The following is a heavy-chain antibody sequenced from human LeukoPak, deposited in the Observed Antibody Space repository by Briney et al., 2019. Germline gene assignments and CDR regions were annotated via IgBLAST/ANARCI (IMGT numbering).Heavy chain of an antibody. Sequence: GGSLRLSCAASGFTFSSYAMSWVRQAPGKGLEWDSAISGSGGSTYYADSVKGRFTISRDNSRNTLYLQMNSLTAEDTAVYYCAEGSSHWRDYYYFDYWGQGILVTVSS. CDR3: AEGSSHWRDYYYFDY. J-gene: IGHJ4*02. CDR2: ISGSGGST. D-gene: IGHD5-12*01. CDR1: GFTFSSYA. V-gene: IGHV3-23*01.